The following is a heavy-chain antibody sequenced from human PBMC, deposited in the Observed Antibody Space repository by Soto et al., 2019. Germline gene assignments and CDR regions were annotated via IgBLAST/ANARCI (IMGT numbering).Heavy chain of an antibody. V-gene: IGHV3-23*01. CDR1: GFTFSSYA. J-gene: IGHJ6*02. Sequence: PGGSLRLSCAASGFTFSSYATSWVRQAPGKGLEWVSTISGSGGNAYYADSVKGRFSISRDNSKNTLRLQMNSLRADDTAVYYCAKDGASGSYPPYYYFGMDVWGQGTTVTVSS. CDR3: AKDGASGSYPPYYYFGMDV. D-gene: IGHD1-26*01. CDR2: ISGSGGNA.